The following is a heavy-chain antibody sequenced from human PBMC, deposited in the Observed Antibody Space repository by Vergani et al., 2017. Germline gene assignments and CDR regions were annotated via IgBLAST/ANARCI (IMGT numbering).Heavy chain of an antibody. D-gene: IGHD3-3*01. CDR1: GGSISSYY. J-gene: IGHJ4*02. CDR2: IYYSGST. V-gene: IGHV4-59*01. Sequence: QVQLQESGPGLVKPSETLSLTCTVSGGSISSYYWSWIRQPPGKGLEWIGYIYYSGSTNYNPSLKSRVTISVGTSKNQFSLKLSSVTAADTAVYYCARISAGITIFGVVTNARFDYWGQGTLVTVSS. CDR3: ARISAGITIFGVVTNARFDY.